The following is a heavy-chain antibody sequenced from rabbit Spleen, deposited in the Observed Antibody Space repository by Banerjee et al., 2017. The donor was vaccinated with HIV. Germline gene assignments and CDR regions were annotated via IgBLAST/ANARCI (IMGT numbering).Heavy chain of an antibody. V-gene: IGHV1S40*01. J-gene: IGHJ4*01. D-gene: IGHD6-1*01. CDR2: IYTGSSGST. CDR3: ARYGTYGYAGAGYENL. CDR1: GFSFSSNYY. Sequence: QQLVESGGGLVKPGASLTLTCTASGFSFSSNYYMCWVRQAPGKGLEWIGCIYTGSSGSTYYASWAKGRFTISKTSSTTVTLQMTSLTAADTATYFCARYGTYGYAGAGYENLWGPGTLVTVS.